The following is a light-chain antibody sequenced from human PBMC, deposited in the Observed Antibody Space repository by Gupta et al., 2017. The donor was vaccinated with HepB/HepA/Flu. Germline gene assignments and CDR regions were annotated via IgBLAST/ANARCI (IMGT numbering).Light chain of an antibody. J-gene: IGKJ2*02. Sequence: DIVMTQSPLSLPVTPGEPASISCRSSQSLVHSNGYNYLDWYLQKPEQSPQLLIYLGSNRASGVPERFSGSGSGTDFTLKISRVEADDVGVYYCMHALKSPRTFGQGTKVEIK. V-gene: IGKV2-28*01. CDR1: QSLVHSNGYNY. CDR2: LGS. CDR3: MHALKSPRT.